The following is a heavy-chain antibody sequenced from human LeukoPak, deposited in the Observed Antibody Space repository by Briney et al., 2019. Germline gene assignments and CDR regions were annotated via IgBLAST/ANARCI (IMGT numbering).Heavy chain of an antibody. D-gene: IGHD3-22*01. CDR1: GGTFSSYA. V-gene: IGHV1-69*06. CDR2: IIPIFGTA. CDR3: AGGPYYYDSSGYFPFDY. Sequence: SVTVSCKASGGTFSSYAISWVRQAPGQGLEWMGRIIPIFGTANYAQKFQGGVTITADKSTSTAYMELSSLRSEDTAVYYCAGGPYYYDSSGYFPFDYWGQGTLVTVSS. J-gene: IGHJ4*02.